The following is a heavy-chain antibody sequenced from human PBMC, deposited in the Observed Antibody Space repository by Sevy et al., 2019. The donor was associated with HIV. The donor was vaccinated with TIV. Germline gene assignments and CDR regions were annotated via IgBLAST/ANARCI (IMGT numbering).Heavy chain of an antibody. CDR2: ISGSGGST. J-gene: IGHJ4*02. D-gene: IGHD4-17*01. CDR3: AGRSTVTTFFDY. Sequence: GGSLRLSCAASGFTFSSYWMSWVRQAPGKGLEWVSGISGSGGSTYYADSVKGRFTISRDNSKNTLYLQMNSLRAEDTAVYYCAGRSTVTTFFDYWGQGTLVTVSS. V-gene: IGHV3-23*01. CDR1: GFTFSSYW.